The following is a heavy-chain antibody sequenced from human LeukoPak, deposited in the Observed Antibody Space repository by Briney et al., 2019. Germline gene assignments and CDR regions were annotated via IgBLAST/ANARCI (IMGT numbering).Heavy chain of an antibody. D-gene: IGHD3-16*02. J-gene: IGHJ4*02. CDR1: GFAFSRSG. CDR2: VWYDGGKK. V-gene: IGHV3-33*01. Sequence: PGGSLRPSCAASGFAFSRSGMHWVRQAPGKGLEWVAVVWYDGGKKYHADSVKGRFTISRDNSKNTLYLQMNSLRAEDTAVYYCARDSSPGDYVWGSYLDSWGQGTLVTVSS. CDR3: ARDSSPGDYVWGSYLDS.